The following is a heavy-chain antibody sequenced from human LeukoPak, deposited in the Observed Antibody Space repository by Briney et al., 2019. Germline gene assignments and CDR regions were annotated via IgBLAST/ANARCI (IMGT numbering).Heavy chain of an antibody. Sequence: ASVKVSCKASGYTFTSYGISWVRQAPGQGLEWMGWMNPNSGNTGYAQKFQGRVTMTRNTSISTAYMELSSLRSEDTAVYYCARGHPRTLRFLGWLLDYYFDYWGQGTLVTVSS. CDR3: ARGHPRTLRFLGWLLDYYFDY. J-gene: IGHJ4*02. V-gene: IGHV1-8*02. CDR2: MNPNSGNT. CDR1: GYTFTSYG. D-gene: IGHD3-3*01.